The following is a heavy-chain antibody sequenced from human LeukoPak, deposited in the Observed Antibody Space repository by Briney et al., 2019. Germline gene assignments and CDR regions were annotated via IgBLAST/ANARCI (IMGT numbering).Heavy chain of an antibody. J-gene: IGHJ4*02. V-gene: IGHV1-18*01. D-gene: IGHD2-2*01. CDR3: ARGPPPYCSSTSCYDYFDY. Sequence: ASVKVSCKASGHTFTSYGISWVRQAPGQGLEWMGWISAYNGNTNYAQKLQGRVTMTTDTSTSTAYMELRSLRSDDTAVYYCARGPPPYCSSTSCYDYFDYWGQGTLVTVSS. CDR1: GHTFTSYG. CDR2: ISAYNGNT.